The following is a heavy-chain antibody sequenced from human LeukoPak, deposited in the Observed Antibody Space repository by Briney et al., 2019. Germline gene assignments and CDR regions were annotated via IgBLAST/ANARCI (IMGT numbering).Heavy chain of an antibody. CDR2: IYYSGST. V-gene: IGHV4-59*08. CDR3: ARVYGDYVDH. J-gene: IGHJ4*02. CDR1: GSSISSYY. Sequence: PSETLSLTCTVSGSSISSYYWSWIRQPPGKGLEWIGYIYYSGSTNYNPSLKSRVTISVDTSKNQFSLKLSSVTAADTAMCYCARVYGDYVDHWGQGTLVTVSS. D-gene: IGHD4-17*01.